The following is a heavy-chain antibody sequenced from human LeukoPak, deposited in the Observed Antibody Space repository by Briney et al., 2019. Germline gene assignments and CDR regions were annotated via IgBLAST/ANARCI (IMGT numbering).Heavy chain of an antibody. CDR1: GGSISSVSYY. V-gene: IGHV4-61*02. D-gene: IGHD1-26*01. CDR3: ARGRLLNWFDP. CDR2: IYATGST. J-gene: IGHJ5*02. Sequence: SQTLSLTCTVSGGSISSVSYYWSWIRQPAGKGLEWIGRIYATGSTNYNPSLKSRVTISVDTSKNQFSLKLSSVTAADTAVYYCARGRLLNWFDPWGQGTLVTVSS.